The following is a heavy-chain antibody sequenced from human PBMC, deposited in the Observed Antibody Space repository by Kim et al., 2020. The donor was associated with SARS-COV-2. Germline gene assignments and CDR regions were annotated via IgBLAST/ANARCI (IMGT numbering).Heavy chain of an antibody. D-gene: IGHD2-15*01. CDR3: AREMLHNWFDP. CDR2: ST. Sequence: STNDHPSLQSRVTMSVDTSKNQFSLKLSSVTAADTAVYYCAREMLHNWFDPWGQGTLVTVSS. J-gene: IGHJ5*02. V-gene: IGHV4-4*07.